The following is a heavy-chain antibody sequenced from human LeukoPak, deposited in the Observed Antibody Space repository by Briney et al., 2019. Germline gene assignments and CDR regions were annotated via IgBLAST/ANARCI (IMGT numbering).Heavy chain of an antibody. D-gene: IGHD6-19*01. V-gene: IGHV3-21*01. J-gene: IGHJ4*02. CDR3: ARGRRDIAVVGTKPRYYFDQ. CDR1: GFTFSSYS. CDR2: ISNSSSYI. Sequence: GGSLRLSCAASGFTFSSYSMNWVRQAPGKGLEWVSSISNSSSYIYYADSVKGRFTISRDNAKNSLYLQMNSLRAEDTAVYYCARGRRDIAVVGTKPRYYFDQWGQGTLVTVSS.